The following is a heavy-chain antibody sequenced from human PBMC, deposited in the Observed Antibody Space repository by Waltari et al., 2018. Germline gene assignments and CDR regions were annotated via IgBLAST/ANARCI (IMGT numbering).Heavy chain of an antibody. J-gene: IGHJ3*02. CDR1: GGSIRSHL. CDR2: MYFSGTK. Sequence: VQLQESGPGLVKPSETLSPRCNVSGGSIRSHLWSWIRQAPGKGREWIGHMYFSGTKDYNPSLKSRVAISIDTSKNHFSLNLRSVTAADTAIYYCARLPRGSVIIGAFDIWGQGTQVTVSS. CDR3: ARLPRGSVIIGAFDI. D-gene: IGHD3-22*01. V-gene: IGHV4-59*11.